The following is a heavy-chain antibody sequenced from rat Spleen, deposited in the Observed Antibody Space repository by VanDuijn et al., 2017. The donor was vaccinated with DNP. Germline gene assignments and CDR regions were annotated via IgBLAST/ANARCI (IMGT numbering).Heavy chain of an antibody. CDR3: ARAGGPRYLDY. CDR2: ITSSGGST. J-gene: IGHJ2*01. V-gene: IGHV5-31*01. D-gene: IGHD3-1*01. Sequence: EVQLVESGGDLVQPGRSLKLSCVASGFTFNNYWMTWIRQVPGKGLEWVASITSSGGSTYYPDSVKGRFTISRNNAKNTLYLQMNSMRSEDTATYYCARAGGPRYLDYWGQGVMVTVSS. CDR1: GFTFNNYW.